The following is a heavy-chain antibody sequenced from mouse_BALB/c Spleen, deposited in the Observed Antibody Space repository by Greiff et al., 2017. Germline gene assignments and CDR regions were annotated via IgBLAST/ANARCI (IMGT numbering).Heavy chain of an antibody. Sequence: QVQLQQSGAELARPGASVKLSCKASGYTFTSYWMQWVKQRPGQGLEWIGAIYPGDGDTRYTQKFKGKATLTADKSSSTAYIQLSSLASEDSAVYYCARSLGRYAMDYWGQGTSVTVSS. V-gene: IGHV1-87*01. CDR3: ARSLGRYAMDY. CDR1: GYTFTSYW. D-gene: IGHD4-1*01. CDR2: IYPGDGDT. J-gene: IGHJ4*01.